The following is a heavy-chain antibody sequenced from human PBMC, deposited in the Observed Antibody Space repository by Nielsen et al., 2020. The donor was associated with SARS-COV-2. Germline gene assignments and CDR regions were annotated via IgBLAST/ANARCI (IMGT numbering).Heavy chain of an antibody. J-gene: IGHJ3*02. Sequence: ASAKVSCKTSADTFTGYYMHWVRQAPGQGLEWIGWINPNSGGTDYAQKFQGRVTMTWATSISTAYIELSRLRSDDTAVYYCARELNVGMAIIGAFDIWGQGTMVTVSS. D-gene: IGHD5-24*01. CDR2: INPNSGGT. CDR1: ADTFTGYY. V-gene: IGHV1-2*02. CDR3: ARELNVGMAIIGAFDI.